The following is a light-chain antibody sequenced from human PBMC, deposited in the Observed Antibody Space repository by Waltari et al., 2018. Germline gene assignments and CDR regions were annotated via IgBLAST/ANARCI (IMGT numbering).Light chain of an antibody. CDR3: GSYTSSSSLDVV. CDR1: SSDIGGYNY. Sequence: QSALTQPASVSGSPGQPLTIPCTGPSSDIGGYNYVSWYQQHPGNAPKVIIYEVSKRPSGVSHRFSGSKSGNTASLTISGLQADDEADYYCGSYTSSSSLDVVFGGGTELTVL. CDR2: EVS. J-gene: IGLJ3*02. V-gene: IGLV2-14*03.